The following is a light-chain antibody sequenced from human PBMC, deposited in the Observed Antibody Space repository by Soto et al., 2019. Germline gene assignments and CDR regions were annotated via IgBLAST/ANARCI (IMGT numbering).Light chain of an antibody. CDR3: QQRSNWAYT. CDR1: KSVSSY. V-gene: IGKV3-11*01. J-gene: IGKJ2*01. Sequence: EIVLTQSPAILSLSPGERATLSCRSSKSVSSYLVWYQQKPGQAPRLRIYDTSTRATGIPARFSGSGSGTDFTLTISNRDPEDFAVYYCQQRSNWAYTFGQGTKLEIK. CDR2: DTS.